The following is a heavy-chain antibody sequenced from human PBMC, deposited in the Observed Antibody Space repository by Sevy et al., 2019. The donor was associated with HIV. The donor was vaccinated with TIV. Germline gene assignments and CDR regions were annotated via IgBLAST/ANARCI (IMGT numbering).Heavy chain of an antibody. J-gene: IGHJ6*03. CDR2: ISSSSSYI. CDR3: ARVEAYCSAGSCNYYYYYMDV. CDR1: GFTFSSYS. V-gene: IGHV3-21*01. Sequence: GGSLRLSCAASGFTFSSYSMNWVRQAPGKGLEWVSSISSSSSYIYYADSVKGRFTISRDNAKNPLYLQMNSLRAEDTAVYYCARVEAYCSAGSCNYYYYYMDVWGKGTTVTVSS. D-gene: IGHD2-15*01.